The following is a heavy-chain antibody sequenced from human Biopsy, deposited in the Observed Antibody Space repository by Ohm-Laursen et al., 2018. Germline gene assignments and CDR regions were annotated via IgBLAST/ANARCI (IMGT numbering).Heavy chain of an antibody. D-gene: IGHD2-15*01. V-gene: IGHV3-21*01. CDR1: GFTFSGFS. Sequence: LSLSCAAFGFTFSGFSMNWVRQAPGKGLEWVSSISASGNHIYYTDSVKGRFTVSRDNGKNSVYLQMSSLRVEDTAVYFCAKDKGTFNFYYYGMDVRGQGTTVTVSS. CDR3: AKDKGTFNFYYYGMDV. CDR2: ISASGNHI. J-gene: IGHJ6*02.